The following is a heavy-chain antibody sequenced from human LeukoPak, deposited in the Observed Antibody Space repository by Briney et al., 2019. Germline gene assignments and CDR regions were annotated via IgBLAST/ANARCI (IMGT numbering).Heavy chain of an antibody. CDR3: ARLKMIGNYDILTGPNWFDP. CDR2: IYHSGST. J-gene: IGHJ5*02. D-gene: IGHD3-9*01. Sequence: PSETLSLTCAVSGGSISSSNWWSWVRQPPGKGLEWIGEIYHSGSTYYNPSLKSRVTISVDTSKNQFSLKLSSVTAADTAVYYCARLKMIGNYDILTGPNWFDPWGQGTLVTVSS. V-gene: IGHV4-4*02. CDR1: GGSISSSNW.